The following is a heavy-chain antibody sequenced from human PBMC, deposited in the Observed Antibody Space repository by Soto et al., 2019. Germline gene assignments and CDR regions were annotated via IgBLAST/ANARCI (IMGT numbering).Heavy chain of an antibody. CDR1: GFTFSFCA. D-gene: IGHD3-22*01. CDR2: IRGSGGDT. CDR3: VTGHSDSYYYFDY. V-gene: IGHV3-23*01. J-gene: IGHJ4*02. Sequence: EVQLLESGGGLVQPGGSLRLSCAASGFTFSFCAMSWVRQAPGKGLKWVSSIRGSGGDTYYADSVRGRFTISRDNSKNTLYLQMNSLIVEDTAVYYCVTGHSDSYYYFDYWGQGTLVTVSS.